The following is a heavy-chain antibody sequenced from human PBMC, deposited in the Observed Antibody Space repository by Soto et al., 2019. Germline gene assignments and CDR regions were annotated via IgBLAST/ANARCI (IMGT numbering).Heavy chain of an antibody. V-gene: IGHV4-30-4*01. CDR3: ASTLRGWNYAPHFQH. CDR2: IYYSGST. CDR1: GGSISSGDYY. J-gene: IGHJ1*01. D-gene: IGHD1-7*01. Sequence: SETLSLTCTVSGGSISSGDYYWSWIRQPPGKGLEWIGYIYYSGSTYYNPSLKSRVTISVDTSKNQFSLKLSSVTAADTAVYYCASTLRGWNYAPHFQHWGQGTLVTVS.